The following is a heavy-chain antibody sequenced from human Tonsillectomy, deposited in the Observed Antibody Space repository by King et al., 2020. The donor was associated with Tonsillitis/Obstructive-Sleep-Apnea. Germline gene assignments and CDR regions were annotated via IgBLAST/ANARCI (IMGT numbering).Heavy chain of an antibody. D-gene: IGHD2-2*01. V-gene: IGHV3-30*01. CDR1: GFTFSSYA. CDR2: ISYDGSNK. Sequence: VQLVESGGGVVQPGRSLRLSCAASGFTFSSYAMHWVRQAPGKGLEWVAVISYDGSNKYYADSVKGRFTISRDNSKNTLYLQMNSLRAEDTAVYYCASDGAVGYCSSTSCYGGLDYWGQGTLVTVSS. CDR3: ASDGAVGYCSSTSCYGGLDY. J-gene: IGHJ4*02.